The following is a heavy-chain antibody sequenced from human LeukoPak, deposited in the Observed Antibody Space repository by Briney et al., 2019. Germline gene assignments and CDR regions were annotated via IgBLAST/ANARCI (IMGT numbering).Heavy chain of an antibody. CDR3: ARGGSGSYYNPREFDY. D-gene: IGHD3-10*01. J-gene: IGHJ4*02. CDR1: GYTFTSYA. Sequence: ASVKVSCKASGYTFTSYAMHWVRQAPGQRLEWMGWINAGSGNTKYSQKFQGRVTITRDTSASTAYMELSSLRSEDTAVYYCARGGSGSYYNPREFDYWGQGTLVTVSS. V-gene: IGHV1-3*01. CDR2: INAGSGNT.